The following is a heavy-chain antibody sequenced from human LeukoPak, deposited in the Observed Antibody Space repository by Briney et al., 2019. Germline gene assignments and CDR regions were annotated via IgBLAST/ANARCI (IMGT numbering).Heavy chain of an antibody. CDR1: GFTVSSNY. J-gene: IGHJ4*02. V-gene: IGHV3-66*02. CDR3: ARELDSSGYYSVH. CDR2: IYSGGST. Sequence: PGWSLRLSCAASGFTVSSNYMSWVRQAPGKGLEWVSVIYSGGSTYYADSVKGRFTISRDNSKNTLYLQMNSLRAEDTAVYYCARELDSSGYYSVHWGQGTLVTVSS. D-gene: IGHD3-22*01.